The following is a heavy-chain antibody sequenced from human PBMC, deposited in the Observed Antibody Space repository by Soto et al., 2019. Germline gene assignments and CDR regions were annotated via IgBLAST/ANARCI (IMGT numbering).Heavy chain of an antibody. D-gene: IGHD2-15*01. V-gene: IGHV4-59*11. CDR1: GVSIGSHF. J-gene: IGHJ3*02. CDR2: IYHTVNT. CDR3: ARLQYTVVTALDI. Sequence: PSETLSLTCSVSGVSIGSHFWSLIRQAPGKGPELVGYIYHTVNTNYNPALKSRVTISMDTSKNQLSLQLSSVTAADTAIYYCARLQYTVVTALDIWGQGTMVTVS.